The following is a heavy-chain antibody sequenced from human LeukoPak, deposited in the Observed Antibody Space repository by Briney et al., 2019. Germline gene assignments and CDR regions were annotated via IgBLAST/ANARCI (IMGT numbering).Heavy chain of an antibody. CDR2: IKQDGSEI. D-gene: IGHD6-19*01. CDR1: GFTFSSYW. J-gene: IGHJ3*02. CDR3: ARDNGRQWLVRGTDAFDI. V-gene: IGHV3-7*01. Sequence: AGGSLRLSCAASGFTFSSYWMSWVRQAPGKGLEWVANIKQDGSEIYYVDSVKGRFTISRDNAKNSLYLQMNSLRAEDTALYYCARDNGRQWLVRGTDAFDIWGQGTMVTVSS.